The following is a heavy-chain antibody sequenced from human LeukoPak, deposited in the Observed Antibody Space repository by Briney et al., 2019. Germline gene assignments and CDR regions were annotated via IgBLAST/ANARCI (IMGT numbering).Heavy chain of an antibody. CDR2: IYYTGST. CDR1: GGSISSGGYY. J-gene: IGHJ4*02. V-gene: IGHV4-31*03. Sequence: SETLFLTCTVSGGSISSGGYYWSWIRQHPGKGLEWIGYIYYTGSTYYNPSLKSRVIISADTSKNQFSLKLSSVTAADTAVYYCARGTYYYDSSGLTERKFDYWGQGTLVTVSS. D-gene: IGHD3-22*01. CDR3: ARGTYYYDSSGLTERKFDY.